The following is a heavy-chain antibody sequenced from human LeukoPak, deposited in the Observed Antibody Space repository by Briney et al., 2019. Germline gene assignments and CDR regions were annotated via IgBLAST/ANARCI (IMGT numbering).Heavy chain of an antibody. D-gene: IGHD3-10*01. CDR1: GGSISSSSYY. Sequence: SETLSLTCTVSGGSISSSSYYWGWIRQPPGKGLEWIGSIYYSGSTYYNPSLKSRVTISVDTSKNQFSLKLSSVTAADTAVYYCARVLMVRGPIDYWGQGTLVTVSS. CDR2: IYYSGST. J-gene: IGHJ4*02. V-gene: IGHV4-39*07. CDR3: ARVLMVRGPIDY.